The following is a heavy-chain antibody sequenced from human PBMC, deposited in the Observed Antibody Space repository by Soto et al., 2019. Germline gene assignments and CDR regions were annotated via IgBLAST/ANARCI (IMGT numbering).Heavy chain of an antibody. Sequence: PSETLSLTCTVSGDSINSSAYYWGWIRQPPGKGLEWIANIYYSGTTYSNPSLKSRITMSVDTSKNQFSLKLSSVTAADTAVYYCARLARTGIDYWGQGTLVTVSS. CDR1: GDSINSSAYY. CDR2: IYYSGTT. D-gene: IGHD3-9*01. J-gene: IGHJ4*02. V-gene: IGHV4-39*01. CDR3: ARLARTGIDY.